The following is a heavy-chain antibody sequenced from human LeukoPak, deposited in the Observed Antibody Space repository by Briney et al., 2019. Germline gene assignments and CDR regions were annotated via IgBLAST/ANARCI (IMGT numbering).Heavy chain of an antibody. V-gene: IGHV3-23*01. J-gene: IGHJ3*02. CDR2: ITTGGPNT. CDR1: GFTFSSYT. D-gene: IGHD5/OR15-5a*01. CDR3: AKGGSVTAPDDAFGI. Sequence: PGGSLRLSCTASGFTFSSYTMSWVRQAPGKGLRWVSTITTGGPNTYYADSVKGRFTVSRDDSKNTLYLQMNSLRAEDTAIYYCAKGGSVTAPDDAFGIWGQGTMVTVSS.